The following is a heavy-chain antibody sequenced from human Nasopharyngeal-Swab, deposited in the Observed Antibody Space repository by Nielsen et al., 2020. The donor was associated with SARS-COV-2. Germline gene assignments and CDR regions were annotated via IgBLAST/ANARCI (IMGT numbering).Heavy chain of an antibody. CDR2: ISAYNGNT. Sequence: APVKVSCKASGYTFTSYGISWVRQAPAQGLEWMGWISAYNGNTNYAQKFQGRVTMTRDTSISTAYMELSRLRSDDTAVYYCARVGLLEWLSPYYYYGMDVWGQGTTVTVSS. J-gene: IGHJ6*02. D-gene: IGHD3-3*01. CDR1: GYTFTSYG. V-gene: IGHV1-18*04. CDR3: ARVGLLEWLSPYYYYGMDV.